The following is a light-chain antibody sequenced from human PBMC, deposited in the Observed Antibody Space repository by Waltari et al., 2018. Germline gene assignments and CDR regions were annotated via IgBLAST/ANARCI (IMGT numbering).Light chain of an antibody. J-gene: IGKJ1*01. V-gene: IGKV3-20*01. Sequence: EIVLTQSPGTLSLSPGESATPSCRASQSISKYLAWYQQRPGQAPRLLSYAASNRATGIPDRFSGGGSGTDFSLTISRLEPEDFAVYYCQHHVRLPATFGQGTKVEIK. CDR3: QHHVRLPAT. CDR2: AAS. CDR1: QSISKY.